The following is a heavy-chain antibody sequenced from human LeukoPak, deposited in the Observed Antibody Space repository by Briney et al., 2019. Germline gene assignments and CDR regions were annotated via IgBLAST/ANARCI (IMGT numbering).Heavy chain of an antibody. CDR2: INHSGST. J-gene: IGHJ4*02. CDR1: GGSFSGYY. Sequence: SETLSLTCAVYGGSFSGYYWSWIRQPPGKGLEWIGEINHSGSTYYNPSLKSRVTISVDTSKNQFSLKLSSVTAADTAVYYCAINHPYYYDSSGYSPYYFDYWGQGTLVTVSS. CDR3: AINHPYYYDSSGYSPYYFDY. D-gene: IGHD3-22*01. V-gene: IGHV4-34*01.